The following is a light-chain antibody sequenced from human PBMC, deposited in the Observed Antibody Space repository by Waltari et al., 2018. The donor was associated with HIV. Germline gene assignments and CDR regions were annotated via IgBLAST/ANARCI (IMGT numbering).Light chain of an antibody. CDR3: SSYTSSNTLV. J-gene: IGLJ1*01. CDR1: SSDIGGYNY. Sequence: QSALTQHASVSGSPGQSITISCTGTSSDIGGYNYFSWYQHHPGKAPKLMIYEVSNRPSGVSNRFSGSKSGNTASLTISGLQAEDEADYYCSSYTSSNTLVFGTGTKVTVL. CDR2: EVS. V-gene: IGLV2-14*01.